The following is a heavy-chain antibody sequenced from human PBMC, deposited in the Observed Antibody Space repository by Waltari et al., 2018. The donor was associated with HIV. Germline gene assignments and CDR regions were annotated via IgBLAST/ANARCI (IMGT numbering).Heavy chain of an antibody. D-gene: IGHD5-18*01. J-gene: IGHJ6*02. CDR1: GFLFDDYG. Sequence: EVQLVESGGGVVRPGGSLKVSCVVSGFLFDDYGMNWVRQVPGKGLEWVSEISWNGESTAYADSVKGRFTISRDNAKNSLYLEMSSLRAEDTALYYCARGGYSFGPEAFYYYGMDVWGQGTTVTVSS. V-gene: IGHV3-20*04. CDR3: ARGGYSFGPEAFYYYGMDV. CDR2: ISWNGEST.